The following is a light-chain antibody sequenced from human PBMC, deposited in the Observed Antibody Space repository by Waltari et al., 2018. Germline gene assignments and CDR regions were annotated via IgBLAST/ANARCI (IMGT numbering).Light chain of an antibody. CDR1: SSNIGSNF. J-gene: IGLJ3*02. CDR3: APWDDSLSGPGV. CDR2: RNN. V-gene: IGLV1-47*01. Sequence: QSVLTQPPSASGTPGPRVTIPCSGRSSNIGSNFVYWSQQLPGTAPKLLIYRNNQRPSRVPDRFSGSKSGTSASLAISGLRSEDEADYYCAPWDDSLSGPGVFGGGTKLTVL.